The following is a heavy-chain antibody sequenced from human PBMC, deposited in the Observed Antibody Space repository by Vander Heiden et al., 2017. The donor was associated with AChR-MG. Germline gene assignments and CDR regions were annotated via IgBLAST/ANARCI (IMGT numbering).Heavy chain of an antibody. J-gene: IGHJ6*02. CDR2: IWYDGSNK. D-gene: IGHD5-12*01. V-gene: IGHV3-33*01. CDR3: ARNIVATIQRGYYYGMDV. Sequence: QVQLVESGGGVVQPGRSLRLSCAASGFTFSSYGMPWVRKATGKGLEWVAVIWYDGSNKYYADSVKGRVTISRDNSKNTLYLQMNSLRAEYTAVYYCARNIVATIQRGYYYGMDVWGQGTTVTVSS. CDR1: GFTFSSYG.